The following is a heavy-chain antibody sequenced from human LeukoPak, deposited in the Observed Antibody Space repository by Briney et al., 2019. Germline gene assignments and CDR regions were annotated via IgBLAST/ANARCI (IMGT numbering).Heavy chain of an antibody. J-gene: IGHJ4*02. D-gene: IGHD3-22*01. CDR3: ARDSRGYYDSSGYFDH. V-gene: IGHV4-61*01. CDR1: GDSASSDSYY. Sequence: PSETLSLTCTVSGDSASSDSYYWSWIRQPPGKGLEWIGYIYYSGTTKQNPSLKSRVTLSVDTSKNQLYLKLNSVTAADTAVYYCARDSRGYYDSSGYFDHWGQGTLVTVSS. CDR2: IYYSGTT.